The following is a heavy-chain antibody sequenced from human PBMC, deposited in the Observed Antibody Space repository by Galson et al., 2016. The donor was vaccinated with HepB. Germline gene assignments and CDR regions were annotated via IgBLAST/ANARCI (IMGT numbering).Heavy chain of an antibody. Sequence: QSGAEVKKPGESLKISCKGSGCGFTSYWLGWVRQMPGKGLEWMGVIYPGDSETTYSPSFRGQVTMSVDKSISTAYLQWSSLKASDSAMYFCARQRGVGGWYFDSWGQGTLVTVSS. CDR1: GCGFTSYW. V-gene: IGHV5-51*01. D-gene: IGHD6-19*01. CDR3: ARQRGVGGWYFDS. J-gene: IGHJ4*02. CDR2: IYPGDSET.